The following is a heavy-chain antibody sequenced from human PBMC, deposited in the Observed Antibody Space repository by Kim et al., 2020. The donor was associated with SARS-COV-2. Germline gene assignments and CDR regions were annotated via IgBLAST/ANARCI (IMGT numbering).Heavy chain of an antibody. CDR1: GFTFGNFW. CDR2: IKQDGNEK. CDR3: ARGRGMDV. J-gene: IGHJ6*02. Sequence: GGSLRLSCAASGFTFGNFWMSWVRQAPGKGLEWVASIKQDGNEKYYVDSVKGRFTISRDNAKNSLYLQMNSLRAEDTAVYYCARGRGMDVWGQGTTVTVS. V-gene: IGHV3-7*01.